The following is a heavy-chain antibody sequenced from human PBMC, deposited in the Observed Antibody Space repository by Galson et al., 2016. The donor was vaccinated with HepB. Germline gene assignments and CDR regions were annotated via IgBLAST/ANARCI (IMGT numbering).Heavy chain of an antibody. CDR3: ARGGGNRGWFDP. V-gene: IGHV4-31*03. J-gene: IGHJ5*02. D-gene: IGHD1/OR15-1a*01. Sequence: TLSLTCTVSGGSINNGGYYWSWIRQHPGKGLEWIGYIYSSGKIHYNPSLKSRITISGDTSKNQFSLKLKSVTVADTAVYFCARGGGNRGWFDPWGQGTLVTVAS. CDR1: GGSINNGGYY. CDR2: IYSSGKI.